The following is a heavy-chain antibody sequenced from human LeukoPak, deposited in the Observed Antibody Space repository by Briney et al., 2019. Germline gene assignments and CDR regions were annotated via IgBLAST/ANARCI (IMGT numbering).Heavy chain of an antibody. V-gene: IGHV6-1*01. D-gene: IGHD3-10*01. Sequence: QTLSLTCAISGDSVSSNSAVWSWIRQSPSRGLEWLGRTYYRSKWYNDYAISVKSRITINPDTSKNQFSLQLNSVTPEDTAMYYCAGSGSYMGYWGQGTLVTVSS. CDR1: GDSVSSNSAV. J-gene: IGHJ4*02. CDR2: TYYRSKWYN. CDR3: AGSGSYMGY.